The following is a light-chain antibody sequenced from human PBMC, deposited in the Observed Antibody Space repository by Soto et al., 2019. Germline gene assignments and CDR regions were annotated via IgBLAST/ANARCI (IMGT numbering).Light chain of an antibody. Sequence: AIPLTQSPSSLSASLLDRVNIXCWASQGIRNDLGWYQQKPGKAPKLLIYAASSLQSGVPSRFSGSGSGTDFTLTISSLQPEDFATYYCLQDYNYPWTFGQGTKVDNK. CDR1: QGIRND. J-gene: IGKJ1*01. CDR2: AAS. V-gene: IGKV1-6*01. CDR3: LQDYNYPWT.